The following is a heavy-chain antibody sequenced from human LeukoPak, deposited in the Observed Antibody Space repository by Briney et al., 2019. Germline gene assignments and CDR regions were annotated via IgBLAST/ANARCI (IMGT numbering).Heavy chain of an antibody. CDR2: INPNSGDT. Sequence: ASVKVSCKASGYTFTSYYIHWVRQAHGQGLESMGRINPNSGDTKYAQKLQGRVTMNRETSTSTTYMELSRLTSDDTAMYYCARPAYDSSDYEDFQLWGQGTLVTVSS. CDR1: GYTFTSYY. V-gene: IGHV1-2*02. J-gene: IGHJ1*01. D-gene: IGHD3-22*01. CDR3: ARPAYDSSDYEDFQL.